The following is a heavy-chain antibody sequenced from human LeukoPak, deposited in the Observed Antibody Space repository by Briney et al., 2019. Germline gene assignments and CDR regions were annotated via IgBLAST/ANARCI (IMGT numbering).Heavy chain of an antibody. Sequence: PGGSLRLSCAASEFTFSDYYMNWIRQAPGKGLEWASFISSSGTYTNFADSVKGRFTISRDNAKNSLYLQMNSLRAEDTAVYYCARGAFRFITVAGYFDYWGQGTLVTVSS. CDR1: EFTFSDYY. CDR2: ISSSGTYT. J-gene: IGHJ4*02. D-gene: IGHD6-19*01. CDR3: ARGAFRFITVAGYFDY. V-gene: IGHV3-11*05.